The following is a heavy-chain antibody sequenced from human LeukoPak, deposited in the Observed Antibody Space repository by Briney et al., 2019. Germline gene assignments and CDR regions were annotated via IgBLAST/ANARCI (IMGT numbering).Heavy chain of an antibody. D-gene: IGHD3-16*01. CDR3: ARDASMINFDY. CDR2: ITTGTGKP. Sequence: ASVKVSCKASGYTFTVYSINWLRQAPGQGLEWMGWITTGTGKPTYAQGFTGRFVFSLDTSVSTTYLHINSLKAEDTAVYYCARDASMINFDYWGQGSLVTVFS. J-gene: IGHJ4*02. V-gene: IGHV7-4-1*02. CDR1: GYTFTVYS.